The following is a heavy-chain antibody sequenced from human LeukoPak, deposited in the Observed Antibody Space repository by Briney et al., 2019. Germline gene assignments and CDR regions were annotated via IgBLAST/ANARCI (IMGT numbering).Heavy chain of an antibody. Sequence: GGSLRLSCAASGFTFSDYYMSWVRQAPGKGLEWVSYISGSGRTINYADSVEGRFTISRDNAKNSVYLQMNSLRAEDTAVYYCVRSAGFRPFDYWGQGTLVTVSS. D-gene: IGHD3-10*01. J-gene: IGHJ4*02. CDR1: GFTFSDYY. V-gene: IGHV3-11*01. CDR3: VRSAGFRPFDY. CDR2: ISGSGRTI.